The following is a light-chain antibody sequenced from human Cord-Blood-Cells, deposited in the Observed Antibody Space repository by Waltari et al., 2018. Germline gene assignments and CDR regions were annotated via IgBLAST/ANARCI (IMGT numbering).Light chain of an antibody. CDR1: RSAVGSFNL. Sequence: QSALTQPASVSGSPGQSITIPCTGTRSAVGSFNLVYWYHQHPGKAPKLMIYEGSKRPSGVSNRFSGSKSGNTASLTISGLQAEDEADYYCCSYAGSRVFGGGTKLTVL. J-gene: IGLJ3*02. CDR3: CSYAGSRV. V-gene: IGLV2-23*01. CDR2: EGS.